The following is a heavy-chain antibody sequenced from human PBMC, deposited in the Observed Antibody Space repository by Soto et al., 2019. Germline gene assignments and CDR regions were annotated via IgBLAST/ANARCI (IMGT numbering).Heavy chain of an antibody. J-gene: IGHJ3*02. Sequence: GGSLRLSCAASGFFFSTYAMNWVRQAPGKGLEWVSAISSSGDSAYYAESVRGRFTISRDNSINTLYLQMRSLRPEDTAVYYCAHPRGYGVFDAVDIWGQRTMVTVSS. CDR3: AHPRGYGVFDAVDI. CDR1: GFFFSTYA. CDR2: ISSSGDSA. V-gene: IGHV3-23*01. D-gene: IGHD4-17*01.